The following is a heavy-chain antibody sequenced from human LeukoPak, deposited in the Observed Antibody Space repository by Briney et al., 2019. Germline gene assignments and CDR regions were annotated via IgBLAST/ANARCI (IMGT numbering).Heavy chain of an antibody. D-gene: IGHD6-6*01. J-gene: IGHJ4*02. CDR2: IKSKTDGGTT. V-gene: IGHV3-15*01. CDR1: GFTFRNAW. Sequence: GGSLRLSCAASGFTFRNAWMSWVRQAPGKGLEWVGRIKSKTDGGTTDYAAPVKGRFTISRDDSKNTLYLQMNSLKTEDTAVYYCTTTTRYSSSPAAYWGQGTLVTVSS. CDR3: TTTTRYSSSPAAY.